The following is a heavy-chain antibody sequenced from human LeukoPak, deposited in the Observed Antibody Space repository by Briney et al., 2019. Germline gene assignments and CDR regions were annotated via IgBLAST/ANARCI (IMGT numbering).Heavy chain of an antibody. Sequence: ASVKVSCKASGYTFTSYDINWVRQATGQGLEWMGWMNPNSGNTGYAQKFQGRVTMTRNTSISTAYMELSSLRSEDMAVYYCARGPKWELLYYFDYWGQGTLVTVSS. D-gene: IGHD1-26*01. CDR1: GYTFTSYD. J-gene: IGHJ4*02. CDR2: MNPNSGNT. CDR3: ARGPKWELLYYFDY. V-gene: IGHV1-8*01.